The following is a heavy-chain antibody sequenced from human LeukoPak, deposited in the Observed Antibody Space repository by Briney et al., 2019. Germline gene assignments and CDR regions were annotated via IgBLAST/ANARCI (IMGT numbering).Heavy chain of an antibody. J-gene: IGHJ6*03. V-gene: IGHV3-48*03. D-gene: IGHD2-2*01. CDR3: ARETCATTRCYYYYYNYMDV. CDR2: IGSSGSTL. CDR1: GFTFRSYE. Sequence: GGSLRLSCAAAGFTFRSYEMNWARQAPGKGLEWISYIGSSGSTLYYADSVKGRFTISRDNAKNSLYLQMTSLTAEDTAVYYCARETCATTRCYYYYYNYMDVWGKGTTVTVSS.